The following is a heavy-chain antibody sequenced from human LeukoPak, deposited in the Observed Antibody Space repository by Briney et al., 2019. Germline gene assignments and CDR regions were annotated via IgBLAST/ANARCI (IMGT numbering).Heavy chain of an antibody. V-gene: IGHV3-30*02. Sequence: PGGSLRLSCAASNLMFSNYDMNWARQAPGKGLEWVAFIRYDGSYKNVAESVQGRFIISRDNSRNTMYLQMNSLKTDDTGVYYCTTVYFGGVKNWGQGTLVTVSS. CDR2: IRYDGSYK. J-gene: IGHJ4*02. CDR1: NLMFSNYD. CDR3: TTVYFGGVKN. D-gene: IGHD3-16*01.